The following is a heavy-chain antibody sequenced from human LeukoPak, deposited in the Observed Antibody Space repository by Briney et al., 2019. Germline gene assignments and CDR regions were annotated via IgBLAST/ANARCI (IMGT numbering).Heavy chain of an antibody. CDR2: IDHSGST. CDR3: ARRPYNYSYYYYMDV. Sequence: SETLSLTCAVYGGSFSGYYWSWIRQPPGKGLEWIGEIDHSGSTKYNPSLKSRVTISVDTSKNQFSLKLSSVTAADAAVYYCARRPYNYSYYYYMDVWGKGTTVTISS. J-gene: IGHJ6*03. V-gene: IGHV4-34*01. CDR1: GGSFSGYY.